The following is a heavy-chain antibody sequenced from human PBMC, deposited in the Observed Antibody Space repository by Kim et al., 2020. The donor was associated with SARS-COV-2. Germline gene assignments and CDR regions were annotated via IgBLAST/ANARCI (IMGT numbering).Heavy chain of an antibody. Sequence: DTVKDRFTISRDNAKNTLYLKRSSLGAEDTAIYYCARAGLYHHNWNAEVGPWGQGTLVTVSS. J-gene: IGHJ5*02. V-gene: IGHV3-74*01. D-gene: IGHD1-20*01. CDR3: ARAGLYHHNWNAEVGP.